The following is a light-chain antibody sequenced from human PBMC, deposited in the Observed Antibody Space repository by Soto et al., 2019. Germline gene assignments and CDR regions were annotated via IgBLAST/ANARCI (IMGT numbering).Light chain of an antibody. CDR2: GAT. J-gene: IGKJ1*01. CDR1: QSVSSSS. CDR3: QQYGSSPKT. V-gene: IGKV3-20*01. Sequence: EIVLTQSPGTLSLSPGERATLSCRASQSVSSSSLAWYQQKPGQAPRLLIYGATSRATGFPDRFSGSGSGTDFTLNISRLEPEDFAVYYCQQYGSSPKTFGQGTKVEIK.